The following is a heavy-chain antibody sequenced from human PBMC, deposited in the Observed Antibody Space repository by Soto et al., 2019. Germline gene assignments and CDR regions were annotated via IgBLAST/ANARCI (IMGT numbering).Heavy chain of an antibody. CDR3: ARHKYCSGGSCYGYYYYYMDV. CDR1: GGSFSGYY. Sequence: PSETLSLTCAVYGGSFSGYYWSWIRQPPGKGLEWIGEINHSGSTNYNPSLKSRVTISVDTSKNQFSLKLSSVTAADTAVYYCARHKYCSGGSCYGYYYYYMDVWGKGTTVTVSS. V-gene: IGHV4-34*01. CDR2: INHSGST. D-gene: IGHD2-15*01. J-gene: IGHJ6*03.